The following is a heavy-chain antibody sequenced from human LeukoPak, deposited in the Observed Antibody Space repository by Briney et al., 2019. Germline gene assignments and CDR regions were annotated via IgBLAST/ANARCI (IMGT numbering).Heavy chain of an antibody. CDR2: IYSGGST. V-gene: IGHV3-53*05. D-gene: IGHD5-18*01. Sequence: GGSPRLSCAASGFTVSSNYMSWVRQAPGKGLEWVSVIYSGGSTYYADSVKGRFTISRDNAKNSLYLQMNSLRAEDLALYYCAKDSGYSVSYMDVWGKGTTVTVSS. CDR3: AKDSGYSVSYMDV. CDR1: GFTVSSNY. J-gene: IGHJ6*03.